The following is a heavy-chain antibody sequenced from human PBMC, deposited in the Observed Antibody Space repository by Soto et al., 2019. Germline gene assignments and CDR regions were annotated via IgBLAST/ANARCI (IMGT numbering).Heavy chain of an antibody. V-gene: IGHV1-3*01. CDR2: INAGNGNT. D-gene: IGHD3-22*01. J-gene: IGHJ6*02. CDR1: GYTFTSYG. Sequence: ASVKVSCKASGYTFTSYGIHWVRQAPGQRLEWTGWINAGNGNTKYSEKFQGRVTITRDTSASTAYLELSSLRSEDTAVYYCARDPNDSSAYYQNYYYGMVVWGQETTVTVSS. CDR3: ARDPNDSSAYYQNYYYGMVV.